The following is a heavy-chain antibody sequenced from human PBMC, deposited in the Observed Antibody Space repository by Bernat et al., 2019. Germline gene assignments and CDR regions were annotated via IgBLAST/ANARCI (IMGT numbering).Heavy chain of an antibody. Sequence: EVQLVESGGGLVQPGGSLRLSCAASGFTFSSYWMHWVRQAPGKGLVWVSRINSDGSSTSYADSVKGRFTISRDNDKNTLYLQMNSLRAEDTAVYYCASTYSSGWAFDYWGQGTLVTVSS. D-gene: IGHD6-19*01. CDR2: INSDGSST. J-gene: IGHJ4*02. CDR3: ASTYSSGWAFDY. V-gene: IGHV3-74*02. CDR1: GFTFSSYW.